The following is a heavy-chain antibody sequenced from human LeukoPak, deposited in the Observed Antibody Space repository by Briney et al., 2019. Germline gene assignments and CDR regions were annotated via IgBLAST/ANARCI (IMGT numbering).Heavy chain of an antibody. CDR1: GYTFTSYA. V-gene: IGHV7-4-1*02. CDR2: INTITGKP. CDR3: ARAASLDY. D-gene: IGHD2-2*01. Sequence: ASVNVSCKASGYTFTSYAMNWVRQAPGQGLEWMGWINTITGKPTYAQGFTGRFVFSLDSSVSTAYLQINSLNAEGTAVYYCARAASLDYWGQGTLVTVSS. J-gene: IGHJ4*02.